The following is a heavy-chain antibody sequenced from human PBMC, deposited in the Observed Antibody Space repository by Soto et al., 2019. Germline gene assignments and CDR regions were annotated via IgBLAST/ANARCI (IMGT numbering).Heavy chain of an antibody. V-gene: IGHV4-30-2*01. CDR2: IYHSGST. J-gene: IGHJ5*02. CDR3: ARVPDR. Sequence: SVTLSLTWAVTGASISRSGYSWSWIRQPPGKGREWIGYIYHSGSTYYNPSLKSRVTISVDRSKNQFSLKLSSVTAAYTAVYYCARVPDRWGQGTLVTVS. CDR1: GASISRSGYS. D-gene: IGHD2-2*01.